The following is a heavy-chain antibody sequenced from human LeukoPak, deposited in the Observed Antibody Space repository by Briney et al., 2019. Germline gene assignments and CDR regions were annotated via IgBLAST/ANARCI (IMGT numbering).Heavy chain of an antibody. CDR1: GGSISSSSYY. D-gene: IGHD4-11*01. Sequence: PSETLSLTCTVSGGSISSSSYYWGWIRQPPGKGLEWIGSIYYSGSTYYNPSLKSRVTISVDTSKNQFSLKLSSVTAADTAVYYCARPHRYSNQAGLKVWFDPWGQGTLVTVSS. CDR3: ARPHRYSNQAGLKVWFDP. V-gene: IGHV4-39*01. CDR2: IYYSGST. J-gene: IGHJ5*02.